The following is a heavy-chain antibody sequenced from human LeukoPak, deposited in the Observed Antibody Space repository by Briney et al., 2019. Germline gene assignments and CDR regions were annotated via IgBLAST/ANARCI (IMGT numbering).Heavy chain of an antibody. CDR3: AGEYCSGDNCRQGFDY. CDR1: GFTFSSYG. CDR2: ISLGGGTT. J-gene: IGHJ4*02. D-gene: IGHD2-15*01. Sequence: GGSLRLSCAASGFTFSSYGLNWVRQAPGKGLEWVSYISLGGGTTYYGDSVKGRFTISRDNAKNSLYLQMESLRSDDSAVYYCAGEYCSGDNCRQGFDYWGQGTLVTVSS. V-gene: IGHV3-48*03.